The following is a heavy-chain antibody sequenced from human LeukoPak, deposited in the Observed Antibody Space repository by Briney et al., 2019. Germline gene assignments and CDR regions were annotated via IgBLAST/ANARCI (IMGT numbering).Heavy chain of an antibody. CDR3: AKRYPGSGSFEGMGY. D-gene: IGHD3-10*01. V-gene: IGHV3-23*01. Sequence: GGSLRLSCAASGFTFSSYAMSWVRQAPGKGLEWVSAISGGGGSTNYADSVKGRFSISRDNSKNTLYLQMSGLRAEDTAVYYCAKRYPGSGSFEGMGYWGQGTLVTVSS. J-gene: IGHJ4*02. CDR2: ISGGGGST. CDR1: GFTFSSYA.